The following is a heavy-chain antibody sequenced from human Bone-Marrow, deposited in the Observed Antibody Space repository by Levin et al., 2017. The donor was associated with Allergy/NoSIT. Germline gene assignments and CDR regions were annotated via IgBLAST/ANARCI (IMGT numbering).Heavy chain of an antibody. CDR2: INTNTGNP. Sequence: ASVKVSCKASGYTFTSYAMNWVRQAPGQGLEWMGWINTNTGNPTYAQGFTGRFVFSLDTSVSTAYLQISSLKAEDTAVYYCARMRRGDVVVVAATPFYFDYWGQGTLVTVSS. J-gene: IGHJ4*02. V-gene: IGHV7-4-1*02. CDR3: ARMRRGDVVVVAATPFYFDY. CDR1: GYTFTSYA. D-gene: IGHD2-15*01.